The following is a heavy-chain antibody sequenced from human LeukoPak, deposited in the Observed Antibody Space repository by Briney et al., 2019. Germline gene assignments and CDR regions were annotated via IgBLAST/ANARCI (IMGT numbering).Heavy chain of an antibody. CDR1: GGSFSGYY. J-gene: IGHJ3*01. CDR3: ARITIFGVVTDDAFDV. Sequence: PSETLSLTCAVYGGSFSGYYYSWIRQPPGEGLEWIGEINHSGDTNYNPSLKSRVTLSVDTSKNQFSLKLSSVTAADTAVYYCARITIFGVVTDDAFDVWGQGTVVTVSS. CDR2: INHSGDT. V-gene: IGHV4-34*01. D-gene: IGHD3-3*01.